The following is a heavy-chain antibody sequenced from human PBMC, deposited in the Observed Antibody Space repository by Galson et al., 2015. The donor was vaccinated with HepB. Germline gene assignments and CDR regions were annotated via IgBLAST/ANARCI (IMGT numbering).Heavy chain of an antibody. CDR2: ISSSTTYT. V-gene: IGHV3-11*06. J-gene: IGHJ4*02. CDR1: GFTFSDYY. CDR3: ARVADVDYGDHSHFDY. Sequence: SLRLSCAASGFTFSDYYMSWIRQAPGTGLEWISYISSSTTYTNYADSVKGRFTISRDNAKNSLYLQMNSLRAEGAAVYYCARVADVDYGDHSHFDYWGQGTLVTVSS. D-gene: IGHD4-17*01.